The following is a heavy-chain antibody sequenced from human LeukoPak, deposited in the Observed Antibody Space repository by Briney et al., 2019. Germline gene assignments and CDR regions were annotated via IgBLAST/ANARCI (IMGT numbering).Heavy chain of an antibody. CDR1: GFTVSSNY. D-gene: IGHD5-24*01. J-gene: IGHJ4*02. CDR2: IYSSGTT. V-gene: IGHV3-53*01. CDR3: ARGGDGYNSLPLDY. Sequence: GGSLRLSCAASGFTVSSNYMGWVRRAPGKGLEWVSVIYSSGTTYDADSVKGRFTISGDNSRNTLYLQMNSLRVGDTAIYYCARGGDGYNSLPLDYWGQGTLVTVSS.